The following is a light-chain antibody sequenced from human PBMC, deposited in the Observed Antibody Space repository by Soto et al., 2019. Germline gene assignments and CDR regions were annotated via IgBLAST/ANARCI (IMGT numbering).Light chain of an antibody. CDR3: LQHNSYPWR. CDR1: QDMRND. CDR2: AAS. J-gene: IGKJ1*01. Sequence: EIQMTQTPSSLSASVGARVTITCRASQDMRNDLGWDQQKPGKAPKRLIYAASSLQSGVPSRFSGSGSGTEVTLTISSLQPEDFATYYCLQHNSYPWRFGHGSKV. V-gene: IGKV1-17*01.